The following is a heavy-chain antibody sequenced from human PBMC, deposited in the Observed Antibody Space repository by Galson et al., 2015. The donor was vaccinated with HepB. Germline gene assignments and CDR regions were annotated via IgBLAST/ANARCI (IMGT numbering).Heavy chain of an antibody. CDR1: GFDFTSCG. D-gene: IGHD4-17*01. J-gene: IGHJ4*02. V-gene: IGHV3-30*03. Sequence: SLRLSCAAFGFDFTSCGMHWVRQAPGKGLEWLTVTSYDGSKKFYADSVKDRFTISRDNSKKTLFLEMNSLRPADTAVYFCARDSAYFSGDYIGVYHFDLWGPGTLVTVSS. CDR3: ARDSAYFSGDYIGVYHFDL. CDR2: TSYDGSKK.